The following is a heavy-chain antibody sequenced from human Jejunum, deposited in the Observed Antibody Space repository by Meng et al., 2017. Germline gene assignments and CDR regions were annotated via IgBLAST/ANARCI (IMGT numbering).Heavy chain of an antibody. V-gene: IGHV3-74*01. D-gene: IGHD3-10*01. CDR3: TRDQGYSASGISGVSEWYFDL. CDR2: IDPDGSST. CDR1: GFTFSRTG. J-gene: IGHJ2*01. Sequence: VASGGAIVQPGRSLRLSCAASGFTFSRTGINWVRTAPGKGMVWVSRIDPDGSSTDFADSVKGRFTVSRDNAKNTLYVQMSSLTAEDTAVYYCTRDQGYSASGISGVSEWYFDLWGRGTLVTVSS.